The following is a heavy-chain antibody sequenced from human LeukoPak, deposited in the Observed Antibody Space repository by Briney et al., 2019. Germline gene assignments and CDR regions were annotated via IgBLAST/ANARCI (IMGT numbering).Heavy chain of an antibody. J-gene: IGHJ4*02. CDR1: GFTFSTYV. CDR3: AKALLSYSSFFDY. CDR2: ISGTGDTA. D-gene: IGHD6-6*01. V-gene: IGHV3-23*01. Sequence: GGSLRLSCAASGFTFSTYVMSWVRQAPGKGLEWVSTISGTGDTAYYADSVKGRFTISRDNSKNTLYLQMNSLRAEDTAVYYCAKALLSYSSFFDYWGRGTLVTVSS.